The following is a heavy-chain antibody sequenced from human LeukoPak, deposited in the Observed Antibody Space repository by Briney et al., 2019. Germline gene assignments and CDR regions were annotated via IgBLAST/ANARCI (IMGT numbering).Heavy chain of an antibody. D-gene: IGHD3-22*01. J-gene: IGHJ4*02. CDR3: ASINCYDSSGDDY. Sequence: GGSQRLSCAASGFTVSSNYMSWVRQAPGKGLEWVSVIYSGGSTYYADSVKGRFTISRDNSKNTLYLQMNSLRAEDTAVYYCASINCYDSSGDDYWGQGTLVTVPS. CDR1: GFTVSSNY. V-gene: IGHV3-53*01. CDR2: IYSGGST.